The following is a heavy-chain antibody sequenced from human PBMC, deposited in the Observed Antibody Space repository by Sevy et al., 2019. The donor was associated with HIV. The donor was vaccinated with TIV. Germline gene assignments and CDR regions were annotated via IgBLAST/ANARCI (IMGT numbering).Heavy chain of an antibody. J-gene: IGHJ6*02. Sequence: GGSLRLSCAASGFTFSSYWMSWVRQAPGKGLEWVSLIRFDGSMKYIADSVKGRFTISRDKVKDTLYLQMNSLRPEDTAVYYCAKDHYDYRTGYYGYYGMDVWGQGTTVTVSS. CDR2: IRFDGSMK. V-gene: IGHV3-30*02. D-gene: IGHD3-3*01. CDR1: GFTFSSYW. CDR3: AKDHYDYRTGYYGYYGMDV.